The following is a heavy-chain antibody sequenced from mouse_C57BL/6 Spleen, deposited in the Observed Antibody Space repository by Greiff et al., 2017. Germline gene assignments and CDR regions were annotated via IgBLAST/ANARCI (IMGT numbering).Heavy chain of an antibody. Sequence: EVHLVESGGGLVQPKGSLKLSCAASGFSFNTYAMNWVRQAPGKGLEWVARIRSKSNNYATYYADSVKDRFTISRDDSESMLYLQMNNLKTEDTAMYYCVRLFDGSYAMDYWGQGTSVTVSS. CDR1: GFSFNTYA. J-gene: IGHJ4*01. CDR3: VRLFDGSYAMDY. CDR2: IRSKSNNYAT. V-gene: IGHV10-1*01. D-gene: IGHD2-3*01.